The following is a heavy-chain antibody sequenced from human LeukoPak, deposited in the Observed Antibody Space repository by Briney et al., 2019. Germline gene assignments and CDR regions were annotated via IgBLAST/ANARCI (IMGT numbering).Heavy chain of an antibody. D-gene: IGHD5-12*01. CDR3: ARDRVLKPLVATNSLNWFDP. J-gene: IGHJ5*02. V-gene: IGHV3-74*01. Sequence: GGSLRLSCAASGLTITNYWMHWVRQAPGKGLVWVSRINSDGTSASYVDSVEGRFTISRDNAKNTLYLQMNSLRAEDTAVYYCARDRVLKPLVATNSLNWFDPWGQGTLVTVSS. CDR1: GLTITNYW. CDR2: INSDGTSA.